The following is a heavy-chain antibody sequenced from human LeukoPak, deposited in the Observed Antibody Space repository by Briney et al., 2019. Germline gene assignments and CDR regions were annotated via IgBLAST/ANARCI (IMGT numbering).Heavy chain of an antibody. CDR3: ARDWFHAIDY. Sequence: PGGSLRLSCAASEFTVTNAWMHWVRQAPGEGLVWVSRIRSDGSDTRYAESVKGRFTISRDNAKNTLYLQMNSLRAEDTAVYYCARDWFHAIDYWGQGTLVTVSS. V-gene: IGHV3-74*01. CDR2: IRSDGSDT. CDR1: EFTVTNAW. D-gene: IGHD2/OR15-2a*01. J-gene: IGHJ4*02.